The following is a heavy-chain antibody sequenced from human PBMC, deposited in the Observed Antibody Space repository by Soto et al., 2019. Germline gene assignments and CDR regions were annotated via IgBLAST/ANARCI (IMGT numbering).Heavy chain of an antibody. Sequence: QVQLVQSGAEVKKPGSSVKVSCKASGGTFSSYAISWVRQAPGQGLEWMGGIIPIFGTANYAQKFQGRVTITADESTSTAYMELSCLRSEDTAVYYCARDHSSLISGYYYYYYGMDVWGQGTTVTVSS. CDR3: ARDHSSLISGYYYYYYGMDV. CDR2: IIPIFGTA. CDR1: GGTFSSYA. D-gene: IGHD3-22*01. J-gene: IGHJ6*02. V-gene: IGHV1-69*19.